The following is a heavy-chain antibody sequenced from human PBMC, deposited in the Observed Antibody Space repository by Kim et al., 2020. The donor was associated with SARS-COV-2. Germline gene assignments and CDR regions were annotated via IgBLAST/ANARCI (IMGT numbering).Heavy chain of an antibody. CDR2: IYWDDDK. CDR1: GFSLSTSGVG. J-gene: IGHJ4*02. CDR3: AHRLSGGISGWYDFFDY. D-gene: IGHD6-19*01. V-gene: IGHV2-5*02. Sequence: SGPTLVKPTQTLTLTCTFSGFSLSTSGVGVGWIRQPPGKALEWLALIYWDDDKRYSPSLKSRLTITKDTSKNQVVLTMTNMDPVDTATYYCAHRLSGGISGWYDFFDYWGQGTLVTVSS.